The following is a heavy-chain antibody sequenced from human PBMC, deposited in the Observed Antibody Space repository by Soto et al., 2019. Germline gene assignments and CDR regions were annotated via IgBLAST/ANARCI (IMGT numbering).Heavy chain of an antibody. V-gene: IGHV3-30*04. J-gene: IGHJ6*02. CDR2: ISYDGRDK. D-gene: IGHD2-2*01. Sequence: PGGSLRLSCAASGFTFSSYAMHWVRQAPGTGLEWVAVISYDGRDKYYPDSVKGRFTISRDNSKNTLYLQMNSLRAEDTAVYYCAREKGTLVVPAALYYYYYYGMDVWGQGSTVTVSS. CDR1: GFTFSSYA. CDR3: AREKGTLVVPAALYYYYYYGMDV.